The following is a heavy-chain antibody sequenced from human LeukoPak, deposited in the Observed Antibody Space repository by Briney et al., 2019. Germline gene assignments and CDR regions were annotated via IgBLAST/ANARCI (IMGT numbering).Heavy chain of an antibody. Sequence: ASVKVSCKASGYTFTGYYMHWVRQAPGQGLEWMGWINPNGGGTNYAQKFQGRVTMTRDTSISTAYMELSRLRSDDTAVYYCARDLYYDFWSGYYDYWGQGTLVTVSS. V-gene: IGHV1-2*02. D-gene: IGHD3-3*01. CDR2: INPNGGGT. J-gene: IGHJ4*02. CDR3: ARDLYYDFWSGYYDY. CDR1: GYTFTGYY.